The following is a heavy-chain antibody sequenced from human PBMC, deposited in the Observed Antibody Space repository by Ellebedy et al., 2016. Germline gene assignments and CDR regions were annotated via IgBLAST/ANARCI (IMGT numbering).Heavy chain of an antibody. J-gene: IGHJ6*03. D-gene: IGHD6-6*01. Sequence: GGSLRLXCAASGFTFSSYDMHWVRQATGKGLEWVSAIGTAGDTYYPGSVKGRFTISRENAKNSLYLQMNSLRAGDTAVYYCAKGHSSIAARPYYYYYMDVWGKGTTVTVSS. V-gene: IGHV3-13*04. CDR2: IGTAGDT. CDR3: AKGHSSIAARPYYYYYMDV. CDR1: GFTFSSYD.